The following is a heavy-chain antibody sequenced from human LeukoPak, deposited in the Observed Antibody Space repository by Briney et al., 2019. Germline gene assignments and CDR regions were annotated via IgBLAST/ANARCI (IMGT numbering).Heavy chain of an antibody. D-gene: IGHD3-22*01. J-gene: IGHJ4*02. CDR1: GYTLTELS. V-gene: IGHV1-2*02. CDR2: INPSSGGT. Sequence: ASVKVSCKVSGYTLTELSMHWVRQAPGQGLEWMGWINPSSGGTNYAQKFQGRVTMTRDTSISTAYMELSRLRSDDTAVYYCARIGRNHYDSSGYYVYYWGQGTLVTVSS. CDR3: ARIGRNHYDSSGYYVYY.